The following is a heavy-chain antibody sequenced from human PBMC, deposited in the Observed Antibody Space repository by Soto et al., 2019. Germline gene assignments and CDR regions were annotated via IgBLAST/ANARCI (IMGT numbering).Heavy chain of an antibody. Sequence: SPSFQGRVTISADKSISTAYLQWSSLKASDTAMYYCARHVVVAATYENWFDPWGQGTLVTVSS. V-gene: IGHV5-10-1*01. J-gene: IGHJ5*02. CDR3: ARHVVVAATYENWFDP. D-gene: IGHD2-15*01.